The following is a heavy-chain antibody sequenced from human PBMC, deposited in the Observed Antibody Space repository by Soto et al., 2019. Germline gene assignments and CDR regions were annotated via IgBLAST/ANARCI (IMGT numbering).Heavy chain of an antibody. CDR2: ISDSSSYI. CDR3: ARPRLPSNNYYFDS. V-gene: IGHV3-21*01. CDR1: GFAFSTYS. D-gene: IGHD1-20*01. J-gene: IGHJ4*02. Sequence: VQLVESGGGLVKPGGSLRLSCAASGFAFSTYSMNWVRQAPGKGLEWVSSISDSSSYIYYADSVKGRFTISRDNTENSLYLQMNSLRAEDTAVYYCARPRLPSNNYYFDSWGQGTLVTVSS.